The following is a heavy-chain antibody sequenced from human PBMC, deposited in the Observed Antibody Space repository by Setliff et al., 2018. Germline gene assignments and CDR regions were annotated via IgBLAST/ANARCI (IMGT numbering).Heavy chain of an antibody. D-gene: IGHD2-2*01. CDR2: ISAYNGYI. Sequence: ASVKVSCKASGYAFGSSGISWVRQAPGQGLEWMGWISAYNGYIVYAQKFQGRVTMTTDTSTTTAYMEVRSLRSDDTDVYYCARDRKEIVVKPPAASLDYWGQGTQFTVSS. J-gene: IGHJ4*02. CDR3: ARDRKEIVVKPPAASLDY. V-gene: IGHV1-18*01. CDR1: GYAFGSSG.